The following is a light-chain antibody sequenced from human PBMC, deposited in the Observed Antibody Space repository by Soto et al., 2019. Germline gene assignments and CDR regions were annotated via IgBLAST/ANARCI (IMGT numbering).Light chain of an antibody. V-gene: IGKV3-20*01. CDR3: QQYGSSLT. Sequence: EIVLTQSPGTLSLSPGERATLSCRASQSVSSSSYLAWYQQKPGQAPRLLIYGASSRAIGIPDRFSGSGSGTDFTLTISRLEPEDFAVYYCQQYGSSLTFGGGTKVEIK. CDR2: GAS. CDR1: QSVSSSSY. J-gene: IGKJ4*01.